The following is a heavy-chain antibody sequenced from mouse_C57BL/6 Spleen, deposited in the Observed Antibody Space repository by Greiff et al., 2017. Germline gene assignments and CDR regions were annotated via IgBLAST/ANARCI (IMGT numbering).Heavy chain of an antibody. CDR1: GYTFTSYW. J-gene: IGHJ2*01. V-gene: IGHV1-53*01. Sequence: QVQLQQPGTELVKPGASVKLSCKASGYTFTSYWMHWVKQRPGQGLEWIGNINPSNGGTNYNEKFKSKATLTVDKSSSTAYMTLSRPTSEDAAVYYCATLVATSRFDYWGQGTTLTVSS. CDR2: INPSNGGT. D-gene: IGHD1-1*01. CDR3: ATLVATSRFDY.